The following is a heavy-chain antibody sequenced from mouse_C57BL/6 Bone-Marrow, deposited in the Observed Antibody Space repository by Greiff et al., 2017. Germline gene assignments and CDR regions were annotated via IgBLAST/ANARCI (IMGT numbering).Heavy chain of an antibody. CDR2: LNSDGGST. CDR1: EYEFPSHA. V-gene: IGHV5-2*03. CDR3: ARHEGLRRLYYFDY. J-gene: IGHJ2*01. Sequence: EVKLVESGGGLVQPGESLQLSCESNEYEFPSHAMSWVRKTPEKRLELVAALNSDGGSTYYPDTMERRFIISRDNTKKTLYLQMSSLRSEDTALYYCARHEGLRRLYYFDYWGQGTTLTVSS. D-gene: IGHD2-4*01.